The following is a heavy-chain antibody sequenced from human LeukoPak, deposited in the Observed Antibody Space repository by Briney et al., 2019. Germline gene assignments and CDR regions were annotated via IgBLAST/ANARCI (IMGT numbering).Heavy chain of an antibody. CDR3: AKDHDSSGWYY. CDR1: GFTFSSYG. V-gene: IGHV3-30*18. J-gene: IGHJ4*02. Sequence: GGSLRLSCAASGFTFSSYGMPWVRQAPGKGLEWVAVISYDGSNKYYADSVKGRFTISRDNSKNTLYLQMNSLRAEDTAVYYCAKDHDSSGWYYWGQGTLVTVSS. D-gene: IGHD6-19*01. CDR2: ISYDGSNK.